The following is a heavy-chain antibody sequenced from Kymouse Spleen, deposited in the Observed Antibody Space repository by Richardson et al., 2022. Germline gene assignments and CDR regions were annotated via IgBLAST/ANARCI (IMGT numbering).Heavy chain of an antibody. J-gene: IGHJ6*02. V-gene: IGHV3-33*01. D-gene: IGHD6-19*01. Sequence: QVQLVESGGGVVQPGRSLRLSCAASGFTFSSYGMHWVRQAPGKGLEWVAVIWYDGSNKYYADSVKGRFTISRDNSKNTLYLQMNSLRAEDTAVYYCAREGQWLVRRYYYYGMDVWGQGTTVTVSS. CDR3: AREGQWLVRRYYYYGMDV. CDR2: IWYDGSNK. CDR1: GFTFSSYG.